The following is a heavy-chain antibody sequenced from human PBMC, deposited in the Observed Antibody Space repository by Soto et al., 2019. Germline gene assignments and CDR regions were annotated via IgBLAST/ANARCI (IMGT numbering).Heavy chain of an antibody. CDR2: IYHSGST. J-gene: IGHJ6*02. CDR1: GGSISSSNW. D-gene: IGHD3-10*01. Sequence: QVQLQESGPGLVKPSGTLSLTCAVSGGSISSSNWWSWVRQPPGKGLEWIGEIYHSGSTNYNPSLKRRVTISVDKSKNQFALKLSSVTAADTAVYYCARVSGSYYYGMDVWGQGTTVTVSS. V-gene: IGHV4-4*02. CDR3: ARVSGSYYYGMDV.